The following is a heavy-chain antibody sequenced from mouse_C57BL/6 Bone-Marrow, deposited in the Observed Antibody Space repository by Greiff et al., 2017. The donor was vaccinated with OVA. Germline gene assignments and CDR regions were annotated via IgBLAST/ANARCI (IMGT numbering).Heavy chain of an antibody. CDR1: GYSFTSYY. V-gene: IGHV1-66*01. D-gene: IGHD1-1*01. Sequence: VHLQQSGPELVKPGASVKISCKASGYSFTSYYIHWVKQRPGQGLEWIGWIYPGSGNTKYNEKFKGKATLTADTSSSTAYMQLSSLTSEDSAVYYCARGLLRFYFDYWGQGTTLTVSS. CDR3: ARGLLRFYFDY. CDR2: IYPGSGNT. J-gene: IGHJ2*01.